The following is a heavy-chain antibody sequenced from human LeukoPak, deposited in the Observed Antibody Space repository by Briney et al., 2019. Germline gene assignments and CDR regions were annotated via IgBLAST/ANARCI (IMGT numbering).Heavy chain of an antibody. J-gene: IGHJ4*02. Sequence: SETLSLTCAVYGGSFSGYYWSWIRQPPGKGLEWIGEINHSGSTNCNPSLKSRVTISVDTSKNQFSLKLSSVTAADTAVYHCARVPVGAATGRSVYWGQGTLVTVSS. CDR2: INHSGST. CDR3: ARVPVGAATGRSVY. D-gene: IGHD6-13*01. V-gene: IGHV4-34*01. CDR1: GGSFSGYY.